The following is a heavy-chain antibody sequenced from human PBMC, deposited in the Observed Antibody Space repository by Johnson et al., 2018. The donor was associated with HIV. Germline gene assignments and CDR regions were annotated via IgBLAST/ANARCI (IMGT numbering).Heavy chain of an antibody. Sequence: VQLVESGGGVVQPGGSLRLSCAASGFTFSSYGMHWVRQAPGKGLVWVSRINSDGSSTSYADSVKGRFTISRDNAKNTLYLQMNSLRAEDTALYYCARAVCRGGRCYSHDAFDIWGQVTMVTVSS. V-gene: IGHV3-74*02. CDR1: GFTFSSYG. J-gene: IGHJ3*02. CDR3: ARAVCRGGRCYSHDAFDI. CDR2: INSDGSST. D-gene: IGHD2-15*01.